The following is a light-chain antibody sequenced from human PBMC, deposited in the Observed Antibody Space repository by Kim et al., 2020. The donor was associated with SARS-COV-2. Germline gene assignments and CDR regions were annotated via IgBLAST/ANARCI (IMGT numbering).Light chain of an antibody. Sequence: PGETAPLSCRASQSINSRFLAWYQQRPGPAPRLLIYGASSRATGIPDRFSGSGSGTDFTLTITRLEPEDVAVYFCQHYDNSPLTFGGGTKVDIK. CDR2: GAS. CDR3: QHYDNSPLT. V-gene: IGKV3-20*01. CDR1: QSINSRF. J-gene: IGKJ4*01.